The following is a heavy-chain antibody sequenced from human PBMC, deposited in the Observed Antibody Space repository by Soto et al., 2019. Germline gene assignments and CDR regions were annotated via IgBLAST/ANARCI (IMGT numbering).Heavy chain of an antibody. Sequence: QVQLVESGGGVVQPGRSLRLSCAASGLTFSSYAMHWVRQAPGKGLEWVAVISYDGYNKYYADSVKGRFTISRDNSKNTLYLLMNSLRAEDTAAYYWAREQEAPDSWGQGTLITVSS. V-gene: IGHV3-30*03. J-gene: IGHJ5*01. CDR3: AREQEAPDS. CDR2: ISYDGYNK. CDR1: GLTFSSYA.